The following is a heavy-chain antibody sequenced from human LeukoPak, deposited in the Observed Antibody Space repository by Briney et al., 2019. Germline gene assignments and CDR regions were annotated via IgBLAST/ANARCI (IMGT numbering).Heavy chain of an antibody. Sequence: ASVKVSCKASGYTFTSYYMHWVRQAPGQGLEWMGIINPSGGSTSYAQKFQGRVTMTRDMSTSTVYMELSSLRSEDTAVYYCARDHSGYVKEDYWGQGTLVTVSS. D-gene: IGHD5-12*01. CDR1: GYTFTSYY. J-gene: IGHJ4*02. CDR2: INPSGGST. V-gene: IGHV1-46*01. CDR3: ARDHSGYVKEDY.